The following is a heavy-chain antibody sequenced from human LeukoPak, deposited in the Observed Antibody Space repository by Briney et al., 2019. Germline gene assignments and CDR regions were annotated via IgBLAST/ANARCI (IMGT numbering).Heavy chain of an antibody. CDR2: IDPRDSYT. D-gene: IGHD4-17*01. J-gene: IGHJ4*02. Sequence: GESLKISCKASGYSFSNYWISWVRQMPGEGLEWMGRIDPRDSYTKYSPSFEGHVTISVDKSISTAFLQWSSLKASDSAIYFCATGASKVTTDFANYWGQGTQVAVSS. CDR1: GYSFSNYW. CDR3: ATGASKVTTDFANY. V-gene: IGHV5-10-1*01.